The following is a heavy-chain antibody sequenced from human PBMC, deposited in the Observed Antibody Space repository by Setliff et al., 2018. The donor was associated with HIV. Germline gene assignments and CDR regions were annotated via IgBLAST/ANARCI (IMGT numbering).Heavy chain of an antibody. CDR2: ISSSSSTI. CDR3: ARGPGYSGYGDAFDI. D-gene: IGHD5-12*01. V-gene: IGHV3-48*01. J-gene: IGHJ3*02. Sequence: LRLSCAASGFTFSSYSMNWVRQVPGKGLEWVSYISSSSSTIYYADSVKGRFTISRDNAKNSLYLQMNSLRAEDTAVYYCARGPGYSGYGDAFDIWGQGTMVTVSS. CDR1: GFTFSSYS.